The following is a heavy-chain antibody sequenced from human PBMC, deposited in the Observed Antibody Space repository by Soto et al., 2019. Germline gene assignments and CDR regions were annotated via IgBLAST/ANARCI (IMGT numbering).Heavy chain of an antibody. Sequence: SQTFSLTCAISGDSVSSNSAAWNWIRQSPSRGLEWLGRTYYRSKWYNDYAVSVKSRITINPDTSKNQFSLQLNSVTPEDTAVYYCARGDGLELWDVGYYFDYWGQGTLVTVSS. CDR2: TYYRSKWYN. CDR1: GDSVSSNSAA. V-gene: IGHV6-1*01. J-gene: IGHJ4*02. D-gene: IGHD1-7*01. CDR3: ARGDGLELWDVGYYFDY.